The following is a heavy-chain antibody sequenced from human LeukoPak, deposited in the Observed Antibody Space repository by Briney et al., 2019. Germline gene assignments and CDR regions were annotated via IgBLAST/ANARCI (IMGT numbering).Heavy chain of an antibody. CDR2: ISAYNGNT. CDR3: ARHTYSSSSSFNF. CDR1: GYTFTNYG. J-gene: IGHJ4*02. D-gene: IGHD6-6*01. Sequence: ASVKVSCKASGYTFTNYGFSWVRRAPGQGLEWMGWISAYNGNTNYAQNFQDRVTMTTDTSTTTAYMGLRSLRSDDTAVYYCARHTYSSSSSFNFWGQGTLVTVSS. V-gene: IGHV1-18*01.